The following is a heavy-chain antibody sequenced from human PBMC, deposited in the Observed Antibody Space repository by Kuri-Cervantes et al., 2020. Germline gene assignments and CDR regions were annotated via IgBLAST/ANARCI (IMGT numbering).Heavy chain of an antibody. CDR1: GFTFSSYG. V-gene: IGHV3-33*01. Sequence: GGSLRLSCAASGFTFSSYGMHWVRQAPGKGLEWVAVIWYDGSNKYYADSVKGRFTISRDNSKNTLYLQMNSLRAEDTAVYYCARARGVLWFGALQYGMDVWGQGTTVIVSS. CDR2: IWYDGSNK. D-gene: IGHD3-10*01. J-gene: IGHJ6*02. CDR3: ARARGVLWFGALQYGMDV.